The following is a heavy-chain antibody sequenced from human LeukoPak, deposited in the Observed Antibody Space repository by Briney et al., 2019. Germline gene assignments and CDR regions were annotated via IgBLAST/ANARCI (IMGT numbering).Heavy chain of an antibody. CDR3: VCYDNAAEYFHY. CDR1: GFTFSSYV. CDR2: ITTSGGST. J-gene: IGHJ1*01. D-gene: IGHD3-22*01. V-gene: IGHV3-23*01. Sequence: PGGSLRLSCAASGFTFSSYVMSWVRQAPGKGLEWVSSITTSGGSTSYADSVMGRFTISRDNSKNTLYLQMNSLRAEDTALYYCVCYDNAAEYFHYWGQGTLVTVSS.